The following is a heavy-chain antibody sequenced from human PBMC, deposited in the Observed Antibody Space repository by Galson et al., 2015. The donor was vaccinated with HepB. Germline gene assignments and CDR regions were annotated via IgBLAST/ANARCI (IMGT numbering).Heavy chain of an antibody. D-gene: IGHD6-13*01. V-gene: IGHV1-2*02. Sequence: SVKVSCKASGYTFTGYYIHWVRQAPGQGLEWMGWINPNSGGTNYAQKFRGRVTMTRDTSISTAYMELNNLRSDDTAVYYCAGGQQLGGWGQGTLVTVSS. CDR2: INPNSGGT. J-gene: IGHJ4*02. CDR3: AGGQQLGG. CDR1: GYTFTGYY.